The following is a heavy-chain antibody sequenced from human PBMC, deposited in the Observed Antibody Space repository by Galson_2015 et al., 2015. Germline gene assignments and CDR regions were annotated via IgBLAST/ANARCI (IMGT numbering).Heavy chain of an antibody. CDR2: ISYDVINK. J-gene: IGHJ5*01. CDR3: ARDPWHHSGRSTGCYHFFAS. Sequence: SLRLSCAASGFTFSSYVMNWVRQAPGKGLEWVAAISYDVINKYYADSVKGRFTISRDNSKNTLYLQVNSLRSEDTAVYYCARDPWHHSGRSTGCYHFFASWGQGTLVTVSS. D-gene: IGHD2-2*01. CDR1: GFTFSSYV. V-gene: IGHV3-30*01.